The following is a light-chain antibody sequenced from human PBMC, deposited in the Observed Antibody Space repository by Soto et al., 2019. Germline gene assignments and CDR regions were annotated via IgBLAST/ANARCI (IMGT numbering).Light chain of an antibody. CDR1: QNVRKY. V-gene: IGKV3-20*01. CDR2: GAG. Sequence: EVVLTQSPGTLSLSPGERLTVSCRASQNVRKYLAWYQQKPGQAPRLVIYGAGTRGTGVPDRFSGSGSGTDFPPTIYSLESDGSAVYYFHQYGDSPPTFGGGTKVEI. J-gene: IGKJ4*01. CDR3: HQYGDSPPT.